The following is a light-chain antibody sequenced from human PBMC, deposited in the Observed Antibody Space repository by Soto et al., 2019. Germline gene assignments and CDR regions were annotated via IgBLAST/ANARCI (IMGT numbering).Light chain of an antibody. J-gene: IGKJ1*01. CDR3: QEYRYSRT. CDR2: GAS. V-gene: IGKV3-20*01. CDR1: QSVSSTY. Sequence: EVVLTQSPGTLSLSPGERATLSCRASQSVSSTYLAWYQQKPSQAPRLLIYGASSRATGIPDRFSGSGSGTDFTLTISRLEPDDFAIYYCQEYRYSRTFGQWTKVEI.